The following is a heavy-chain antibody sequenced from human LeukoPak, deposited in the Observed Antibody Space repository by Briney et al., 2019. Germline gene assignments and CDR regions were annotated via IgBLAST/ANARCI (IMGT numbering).Heavy chain of an antibody. CDR2: ISAYNGNT. CDR1: GYTFTSYG. J-gene: IGHJ5*02. D-gene: IGHD2-2*01. V-gene: IGHV1-18*01. Sequence: VSVKVSCKASGYTFTSYGISWVRQAPGQGLEWMGWISAYNGNTNYAQKLQGRVTMTTDTSTSTAYMELRSLRSDDTAVYYCARAVVPAAIGWGNWFDPWGQGTLVTVSS. CDR3: ARAVVPAAIGWGNWFDP.